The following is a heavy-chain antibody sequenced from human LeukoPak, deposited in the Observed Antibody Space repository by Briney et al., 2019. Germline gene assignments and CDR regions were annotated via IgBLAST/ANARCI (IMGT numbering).Heavy chain of an antibody. V-gene: IGHV4-34*01. CDR1: GGSFSGYY. Sequence: SETLSLTCAVYGGSFSGYYWSWIRQPPGKGLEWIGEINHSGSTNYNPSLKSRLTISLDTSKNQFSLKLNSVTATDTAVYYCARHYGPWGQGTLVTVSS. D-gene: IGHD3-16*01. CDR3: ARHYGP. CDR2: INHSGST. J-gene: IGHJ4*02.